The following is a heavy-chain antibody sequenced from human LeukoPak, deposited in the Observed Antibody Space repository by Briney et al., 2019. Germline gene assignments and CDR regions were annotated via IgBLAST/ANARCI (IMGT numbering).Heavy chain of an antibody. J-gene: IGHJ4*02. CDR3: ARTYSSSSYSPFDY. Sequence: GGSLRLSCAASGFTFSSYTMNWVRQPPGKGLEWVSNIGTSSTTIYYADSVKGRFTISRDNSKNTLYLQMNSLRAEDTAVYYCARTYSSSSYSPFDYWGQGTLVTVSS. CDR2: IGTSSTTI. D-gene: IGHD6-13*01. CDR1: GFTFSSYT. V-gene: IGHV3-48*01.